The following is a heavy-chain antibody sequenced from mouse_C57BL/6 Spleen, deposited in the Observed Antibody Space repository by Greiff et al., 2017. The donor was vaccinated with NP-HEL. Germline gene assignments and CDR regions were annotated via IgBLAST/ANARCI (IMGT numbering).Heavy chain of an antibody. V-gene: IGHV1-53*01. J-gene: IGHJ2*01. CDR2: INPSNGGT. CDR3: AREGWVYYFDY. CDR1: GYTFTSYW. Sequence: QVHVKQPGTELVKPGASVKLSCKASGYTFTSYWMHWVKQRPGQGLEWIGNINPSNGGTNYNEKFKSKATLTVDKSSSTAYMQLSSLTSEDSAVYYCAREGWVYYFDYWGQGTTLTVSS. D-gene: IGHD3-3*01.